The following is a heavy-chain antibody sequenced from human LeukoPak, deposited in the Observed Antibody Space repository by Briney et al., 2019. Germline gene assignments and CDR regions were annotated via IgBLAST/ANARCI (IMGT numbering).Heavy chain of an antibody. J-gene: IGHJ6*04. CDR3: ARLGARLLWFGEYSGMDV. D-gene: IGHD3-10*01. CDR1: GGSISSYY. V-gene: IGHV4-59*08. CDR2: IYYSGST. Sequence: SETLSLTCTVSGGSISSYYWSWIRQPPGKGLEWIGYIYYSGSTNYNPSLKSRVTISVDTSKNQFSLKLSSVTAADTAVYYCARLGARLLWFGEYSGMDVWGKGTTVTISS.